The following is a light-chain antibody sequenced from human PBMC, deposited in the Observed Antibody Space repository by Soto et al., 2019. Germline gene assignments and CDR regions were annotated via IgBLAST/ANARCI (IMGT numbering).Light chain of an antibody. CDR2: DAS. V-gene: IGKV1-33*01. J-gene: IGKJ5*01. CDR3: QQYDNLPIT. CDR1: PDISNY. Sequence: DIQMPQSPSSLSASVGDRVTITCQASPDISNYLNWYQQKPGKAPKLLIYDASNLETGVPSRFSGSGSGRAFTFTISSLQPEDIATYYCQQYDNLPITFGQGTRLEIK.